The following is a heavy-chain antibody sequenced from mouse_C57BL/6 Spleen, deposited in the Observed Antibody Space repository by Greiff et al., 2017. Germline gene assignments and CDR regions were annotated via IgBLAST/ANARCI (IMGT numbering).Heavy chain of an antibody. CDR3: ARHRTIYSGAMDY. CDR2: IWSDGST. D-gene: IGHD2-1*01. V-gene: IGHV2-6-1*01. Sequence: QVQLQQSGPGLVAPSQSLSITCTVSGFSLTSYGVHWVRQPPGKGLEWLVVIWSDGSTTYNSALKSRLSISKDNSKSQVFLKMNSLQTDDTAMYYCARHRTIYSGAMDYWGQGTSVTVSS. CDR1: GFSLTSYG. J-gene: IGHJ4*01.